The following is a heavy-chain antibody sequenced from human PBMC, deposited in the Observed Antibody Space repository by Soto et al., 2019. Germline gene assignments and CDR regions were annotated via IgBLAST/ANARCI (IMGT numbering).Heavy chain of an antibody. CDR1: GDALSSYA. D-gene: IGHD1-26*01. CDR3: ARDEGGGYRPSDYYYGMDV. J-gene: IGHJ6*02. V-gene: IGHV1-69*13. CDR2: IIPIFGTA. Sequence: SLKLDCKASGDALSSYAISWVRQETGQGLEWMGGIIPIFGTANYAQKFQGRVTITADESTSTAYMELSSLRSEDTAVYYCARDEGGGYRPSDYYYGMDVWGQGTTVTVSS.